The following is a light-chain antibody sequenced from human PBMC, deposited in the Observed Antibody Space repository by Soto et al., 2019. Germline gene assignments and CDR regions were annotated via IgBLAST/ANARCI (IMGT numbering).Light chain of an antibody. Sequence: EIVLTQSPGTLSLSPGERATLSCRASQSVTSSTLAWYPQKAGQAPRLLMYSASSRATGVPARFSGSGSWTDFTLTISTLEPEAFAVYYAQQRYDWPLTFRGGTKVEIK. CDR2: SAS. J-gene: IGKJ4*01. CDR3: QQRYDWPLT. V-gene: IGKV3-11*01. CDR1: QSVTSST.